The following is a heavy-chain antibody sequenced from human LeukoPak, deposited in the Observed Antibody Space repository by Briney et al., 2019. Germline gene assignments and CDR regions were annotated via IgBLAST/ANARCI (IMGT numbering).Heavy chain of an antibody. J-gene: IGHJ4*02. CDR1: GFIFSTYG. V-gene: IGHV3-33*01. Sequence: GKSLRLSCAASGFIFSTYGMHWVRQAPGKGLEWVALIWYDGSNKFYADSVKGRFTISRDNSKNTLYLQMNSLRAEDTAVYYCARASYSGSYSLWYWGQGTLVTVSS. CDR2: IWYDGSNK. CDR3: ARASYSGSYSLWY. D-gene: IGHD1-26*01.